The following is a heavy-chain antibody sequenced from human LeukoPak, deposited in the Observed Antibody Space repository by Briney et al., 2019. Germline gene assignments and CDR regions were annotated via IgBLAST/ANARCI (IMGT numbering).Heavy chain of an antibody. CDR1: GDSISSGDYY. CDR2: IYTSGST. J-gene: IGHJ3*02. D-gene: IGHD3-22*01. V-gene: IGHV4-61*02. Sequence: PSQTLSLTCTVSGDSISSGDYYWSWIRQPAGKGLEWIGRIYTSGSTNYNPSLKSRVTMSVDTSKNQFSLKLSSVTAADTAVYYCARTVLPYYYDSSGPLPDNAFDIWGQGTMVTVSS. CDR3: ARTVLPYYYDSSGPLPDNAFDI.